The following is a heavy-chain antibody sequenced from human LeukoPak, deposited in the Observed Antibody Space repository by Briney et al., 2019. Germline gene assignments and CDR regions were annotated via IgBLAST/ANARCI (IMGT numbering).Heavy chain of an antibody. D-gene: IGHD3-3*01. CDR2: IYTSGST. Sequence: SETLSLTCTVSGGSISSDYWSWIRQPAGKGLEWIGRIYTSGSTNYNPSLKSRVTMSVDTSKNQFSLKLSSVTAADTAVYYCARSPHYDFWSGYFPWGQGTLVTVSS. J-gene: IGHJ5*02. CDR1: GGSISSDY. CDR3: ARSPHYDFWSGYFP. V-gene: IGHV4-4*07.